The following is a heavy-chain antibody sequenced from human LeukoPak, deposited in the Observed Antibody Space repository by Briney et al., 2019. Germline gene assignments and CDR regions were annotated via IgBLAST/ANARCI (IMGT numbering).Heavy chain of an antibody. D-gene: IGHD2-2*01. V-gene: IGHV4-59*08. CDR3: ARAGAWVVPAAISFNNYYYYMDV. Sequence: SETLSLTCTVSGGSISTYFWTWVRQPLGKGLEWIGYIYHSGSTNYNPSLKSRVTISVDTSKNQFSLKLSSVTAADTAVYYCARAGAWVVPAAISFNNYYYYMDVWGKGTTVTVSS. CDR1: GGSISTYF. CDR2: IYHSGST. J-gene: IGHJ6*03.